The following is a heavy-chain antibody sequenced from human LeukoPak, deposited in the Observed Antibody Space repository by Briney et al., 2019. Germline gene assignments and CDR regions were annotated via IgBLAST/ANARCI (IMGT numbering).Heavy chain of an antibody. V-gene: IGHV4-59*08. CDR2: IYYSGST. CDR1: GDSISTYY. D-gene: IGHD1-26*01. J-gene: IGHJ4*02. Sequence: SETLSLTCTVSGDSISTYYWSWIRQPPGKGLEWIGYIYYSGSTNYNPSLKSRVTISVDTSKNQFSLKLSSVTAADTAVYYCARHDSGSYPLDYWGQGVLVTVSS. CDR3: ARHDSGSYPLDY.